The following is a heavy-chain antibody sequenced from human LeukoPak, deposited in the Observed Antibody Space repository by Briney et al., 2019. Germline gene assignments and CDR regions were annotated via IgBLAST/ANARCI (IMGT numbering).Heavy chain of an antibody. Sequence: SETLSLTCTVSGGSISSYFWSSIRQAPGQGLEWIGYVHDSGSTNYNPSLKSRVTISMDMSKKQLSLKVNSVAAADTAVYYCARGGDSSDWYGGFDSWGQGTLVTVSS. CDR2: VHDSGST. D-gene: IGHD6-13*01. J-gene: IGHJ4*02. V-gene: IGHV4-59*01. CDR3: ARGGDSSDWYGGFDS. CDR1: GGSISSYF.